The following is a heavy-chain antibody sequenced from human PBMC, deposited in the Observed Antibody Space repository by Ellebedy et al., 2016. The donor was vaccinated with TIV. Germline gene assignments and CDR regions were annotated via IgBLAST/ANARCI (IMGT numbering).Heavy chain of an antibody. CDR3: ASHRVGDGFLGY. J-gene: IGHJ4*02. CDR2: INHSGST. Sequence: SETLSLTXAVYGGSFGGYYWSWIRQPPGKGLEWIGEINHSGSTNYNPSLKSRVTISVDTSKNQFSLKLSSVTAADTAVYYCASHRVGDGFLGYWGQGTLVTVSS. D-gene: IGHD2-15*01. CDR1: GGSFGGYY. V-gene: IGHV4-34*01.